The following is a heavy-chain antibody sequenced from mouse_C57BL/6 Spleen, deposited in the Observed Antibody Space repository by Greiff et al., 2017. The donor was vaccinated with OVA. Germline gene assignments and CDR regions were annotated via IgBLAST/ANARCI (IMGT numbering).Heavy chain of an antibody. V-gene: IGHV6-3*01. J-gene: IGHJ2*01. D-gene: IGHD2-13*01. CDR2: IRLKSDNYAT. CDR3: TSPGLDY. Sequence: EVKVEESGGGLVQPGGSMKLSCVASGFTFSNYWMNWVRQSPEKGLEWVAQIRLKSDNYATHYAVSVKGRFTISRDDSKSSVYLQMNNLRAEDTGIYYCTSPGLDYWGQGTTLTVSS. CDR1: GFTFSNYW.